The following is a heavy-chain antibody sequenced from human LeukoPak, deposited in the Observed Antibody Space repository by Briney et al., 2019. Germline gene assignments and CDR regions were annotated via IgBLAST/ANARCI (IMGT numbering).Heavy chain of an antibody. CDR3: ARGDGERDWFDP. CDR1: GYTFTAYY. D-gene: IGHD3-10*01. V-gene: IGHV1-2*02. Sequence: ASVKVSCKASGYTFTAYYIHWVRQTPGQGLEWMGWINPDSGSTNYAQKFQGRVTMSRDTSINTAYMELSRLTSDDTALYYCARGDGERDWFDPWGQGTLVTVSS. J-gene: IGHJ5*02. CDR2: INPDSGST.